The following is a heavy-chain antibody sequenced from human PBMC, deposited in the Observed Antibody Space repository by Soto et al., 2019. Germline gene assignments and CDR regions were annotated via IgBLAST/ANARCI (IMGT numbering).Heavy chain of an antibody. J-gene: IGHJ6*03. D-gene: IGHD1-7*01. V-gene: IGHV1-69*08. CDR3: ARDLELPLRYMDV. CDR1: GGTFSSYT. Sequence: QVQLVQSGAEVKKPGSSVKVSCKASGGTFSSYTISWVRQAPGQGLEWMGRIIPILGIANYAQKFQGRVTITADKSTSTAYMELISLRSEDPAVYYCARDLELPLRYMDVWGKGTTVTVSS. CDR2: IIPILGIA.